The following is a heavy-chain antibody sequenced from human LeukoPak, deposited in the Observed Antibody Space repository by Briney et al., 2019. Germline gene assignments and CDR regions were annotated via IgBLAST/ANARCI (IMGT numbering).Heavy chain of an antibody. V-gene: IGHV1-69*02. Sequence: SVKVSCKASRGTFSSYTISWVRQAPGQGLEWMGRIIPILGIANYAQKFQGRVTITADKSTSTAYMELSSLRSEDTAVYYCASSSDCSSTSCRDYWGQGTLVTVSS. D-gene: IGHD2-2*01. CDR1: RGTFSSYT. CDR2: IIPILGIA. CDR3: ASSSDCSSTSCRDY. J-gene: IGHJ4*02.